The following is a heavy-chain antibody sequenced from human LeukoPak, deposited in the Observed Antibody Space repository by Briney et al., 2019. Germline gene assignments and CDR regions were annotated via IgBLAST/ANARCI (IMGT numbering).Heavy chain of an antibody. D-gene: IGHD3-22*01. V-gene: IGHV4-61*02. CDR2: IYTSGST. Sequence: SQTLSLTCTVSGGSISSGSYYWSWIRQPAGKGLEWHGRIYTSGSTNYNPSLKSRVPISVDTSKNQFSLKLSSVTAADTAVYYCARERYYDSSGYYPYYFDYWGQGTLVTVSS. CDR3: ARERYYDSSGYYPYYFDY. CDR1: GGSISSGSYY. J-gene: IGHJ4*02.